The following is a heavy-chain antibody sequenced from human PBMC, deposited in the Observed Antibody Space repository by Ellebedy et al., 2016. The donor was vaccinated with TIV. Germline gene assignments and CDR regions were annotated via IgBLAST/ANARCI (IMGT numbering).Heavy chain of an antibody. CDR2: ISYDGSNK. D-gene: IGHD1-14*01. V-gene: IGHV3-30*04. CDR1: GFPFDSYV. J-gene: IGHJ4*02. CDR3: ARALNHEDTVSTAPLDG. Sequence: PGGSLRLSCAASGFPFDSYVMNWVRQAPGKGLEWVALISYDGSNKYFADSVQGRFTISRDNSQNPLYLLMNSLRGDDTAIYYCARALNHEDTVSTAPLDGWGQGTLVTVSS.